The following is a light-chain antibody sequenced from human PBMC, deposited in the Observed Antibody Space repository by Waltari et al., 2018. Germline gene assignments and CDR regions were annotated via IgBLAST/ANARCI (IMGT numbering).Light chain of an antibody. CDR3: QQSYSALYT. V-gene: IGKV1-39*01. CDR2: AAS. Sequence: DIQMTQSPSSLSASVGERVTITCRASQSISSDLNWYQQKPGKAPKLLIYAASSLQSGVTSRFSGSGSGTDFTLNISSLQPEDFATYYCQQSYSALYTFGQGTKLEI. CDR1: QSISSD. J-gene: IGKJ2*01.